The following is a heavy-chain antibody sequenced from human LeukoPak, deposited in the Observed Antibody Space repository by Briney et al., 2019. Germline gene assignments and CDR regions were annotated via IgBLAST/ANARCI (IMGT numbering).Heavy chain of an antibody. CDR2: IYYSGST. CDR3: ARHLKTGIATAGTAYYGMDV. Sequence: SETLSLTCTVSGGSISRDYWSWIRQPPGKGLEWIGYIYYSGSTNYNPSLQSRVTISVDTSKNQFSLKLSSVTAADTAVYYCARHLKTGIATAGTAYYGMDVWGQGTTVTVSS. V-gene: IGHV4-59*08. CDR1: GGSISRDY. D-gene: IGHD6-13*01. J-gene: IGHJ6*02.